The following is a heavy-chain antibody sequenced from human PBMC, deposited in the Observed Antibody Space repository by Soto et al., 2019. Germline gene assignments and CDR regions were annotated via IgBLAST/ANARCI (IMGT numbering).Heavy chain of an antibody. J-gene: IGHJ4*02. D-gene: IGHD5-18*01. CDR2: ISSNSSYI. V-gene: IGHV3-21*01. CDR3: ARVRATAMVEYYFDY. CDR1: GFTFSSYS. Sequence: GGSLRLSCAASGFTFSSYSMNWVRQAPGKGLEWVSSISSNSSYIYYADSVKGRFTISRDNAKNSLYLQMNSLRAEDTAVYYCARVRATAMVEYYFDYWGQGTLVTVSS.